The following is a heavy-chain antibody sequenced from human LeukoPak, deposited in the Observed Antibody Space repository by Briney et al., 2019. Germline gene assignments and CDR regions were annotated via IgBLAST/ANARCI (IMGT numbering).Heavy chain of an antibody. Sequence: GASVKVSCKASGGTFSSYAISWVRQAPGQGLEWMGGIIPIFGTANYAQKFQGRVTITADESTSTAYMELSSLRSEDTAVYYCARVHRYCSGGSCYKTFDYWGQGTLVTVSS. CDR1: GGTFSSYA. V-gene: IGHV1-69*13. D-gene: IGHD2-15*01. CDR2: IIPIFGTA. J-gene: IGHJ4*02. CDR3: ARVHRYCSGGSCYKTFDY.